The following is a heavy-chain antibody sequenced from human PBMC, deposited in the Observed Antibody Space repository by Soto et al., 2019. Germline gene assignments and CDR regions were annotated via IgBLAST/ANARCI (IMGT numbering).Heavy chain of an antibody. CDR2: IIPIFGTA. Sequence: QVQLVQSGAEVKKPGSSVKVSCKASGGTFSSYAISWVRQAPGQGLEWMGGIIPIFGTANYAQKFQGRVTITAEKSTSTAYRELSSLRSEDTAVYYCARDRGDSSGYLNWFAPWGQGTLVTVSS. V-gene: IGHV1-69*06. CDR1: GGTFSSYA. J-gene: IGHJ5*02. CDR3: ARDRGDSSGYLNWFAP. D-gene: IGHD3-22*01.